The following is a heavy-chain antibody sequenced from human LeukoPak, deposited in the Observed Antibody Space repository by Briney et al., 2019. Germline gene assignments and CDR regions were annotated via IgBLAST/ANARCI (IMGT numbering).Heavy chain of an antibody. J-gene: IGHJ6*02. CDR3: ANAGPGYNSGSNYYYGMDV. V-gene: IGHV3-23*01. CDR1: GFIFSTYG. Sequence: GGSLRLSCAASGFIFSTYGMRWVRQAPGKGLEWVSSISGSGGTTFYADSVKGRFTISRDNSKNTLYLQMNSLRAEDTTAYYCANAGPGYNSGSNYYYGMDVWGQGTTVTVSS. D-gene: IGHD6-19*01. CDR2: ISGSGGTT.